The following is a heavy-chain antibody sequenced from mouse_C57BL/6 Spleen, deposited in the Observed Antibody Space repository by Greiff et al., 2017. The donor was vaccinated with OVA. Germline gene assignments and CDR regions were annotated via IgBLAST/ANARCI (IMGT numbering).Heavy chain of an antibody. CDR3: AREGTTVVATYYAMDY. D-gene: IGHD1-1*01. Sequence: QVQLQQPGAELVKPGASVKMSCKASGYTFTSYWIPWVKQRPGQGLEWIGDIYPGSGSTNYNEKFKSKATLTVDTSSSTAYMQLSSLTSEDSAVYDCAREGTTVVATYYAMDYWGQGTSVTVSA. V-gene: IGHV1-55*01. CDR2: IYPGSGST. J-gene: IGHJ4*01. CDR1: GYTFTSYW.